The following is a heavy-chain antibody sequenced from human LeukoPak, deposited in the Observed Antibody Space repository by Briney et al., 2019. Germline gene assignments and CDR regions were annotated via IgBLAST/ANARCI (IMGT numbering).Heavy chain of an antibody. J-gene: IGHJ5*02. V-gene: IGHV3-21*01. CDR3: ARVVTIFQTTEVDP. D-gene: IGHD3-9*01. CDR1: GFTFSSYS. Sequence: GGSLRLSCAASGFTFSSYSMNWVRQAPGKGLEWVSSISSSSSYIYYADSVKGRFTISRDNAKNSLYLQMNSLRAEDTAVYYCARVVTIFQTTEVDPWGQGTLVTVSS. CDR2: ISSSSSYI.